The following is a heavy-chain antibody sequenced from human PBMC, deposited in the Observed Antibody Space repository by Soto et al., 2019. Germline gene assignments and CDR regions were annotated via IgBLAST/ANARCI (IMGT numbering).Heavy chain of an antibody. CDR1: GGSITSITNHY. J-gene: IGHJ6*02. Sequence: QVRLQESGPSLVKPSETLSLTCTVSGGSITSITNHYCSWIRQPPGKGLEWIGYISYSGHTSYNPAHESRVILSEDTSKNQVSLNLASVTAADTAVYYCAAQGFGTLHGLVDVWGQGTTVTVSS. D-gene: IGHD1-7*01. CDR3: AAQGFGTLHGLVDV. V-gene: IGHV4-59*08. CDR2: ISYSGHT.